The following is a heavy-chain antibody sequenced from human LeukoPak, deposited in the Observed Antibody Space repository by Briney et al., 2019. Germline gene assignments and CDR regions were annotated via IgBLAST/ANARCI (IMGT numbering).Heavy chain of an antibody. Sequence: GGSLRLSCAASAFTFSSYSMHWVRQAPGKGLEWVSSISSSRSYIYYADSVKGRFTISRDNSKNTLYLQMNSLRAEDTAVYYCAKDTVPAAITGYTDYWGQGTLVTVSS. CDR1: AFTFSSYS. D-gene: IGHD2-2*01. CDR2: ISSSRSYI. V-gene: IGHV3-21*04. CDR3: AKDTVPAAITGYTDY. J-gene: IGHJ4*02.